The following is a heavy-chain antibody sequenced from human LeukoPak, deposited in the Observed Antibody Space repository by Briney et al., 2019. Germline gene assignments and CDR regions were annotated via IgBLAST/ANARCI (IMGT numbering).Heavy chain of an antibody. D-gene: IGHD6-6*01. CDR3: ASNIAARPFGY. J-gene: IGHJ4*02. CDR2: IYYSGST. Sequence: SETLSLTCSVSGGSISSYYWSWIRQPPEKGLEWIGYIYYSGSTNYNPSLKSRVTISVDTSKNQFSLKLSSVTAADTAVYYCASNIAARPFGYWGQGTLVTVSS. CDR1: GGSISSYY. V-gene: IGHV4-59*08.